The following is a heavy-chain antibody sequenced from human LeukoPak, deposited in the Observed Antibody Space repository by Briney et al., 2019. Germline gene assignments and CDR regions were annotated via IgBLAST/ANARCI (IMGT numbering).Heavy chain of an antibody. V-gene: IGHV3-21*01. Sequence: GGSLRLSCAASGFTFSSYSMNWVRQAPGKGLEWVSSISSSSSYIYYADSVKGRFTISRDNAKNSLYLQMNSLRAEDTAVYYCTRKGSQWDFLVDYWGQGTRVAVSS. CDR3: TRKGSQWDFLVDY. CDR2: ISSSSSYI. CDR1: GFTFSSYS. J-gene: IGHJ4*02. D-gene: IGHD2/OR15-2a*01.